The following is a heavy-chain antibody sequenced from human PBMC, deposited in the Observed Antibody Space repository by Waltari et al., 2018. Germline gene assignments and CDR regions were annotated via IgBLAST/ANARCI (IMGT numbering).Heavy chain of an antibody. CDR1: GFTFSSYA. CDR2: ISGSGGST. D-gene: IGHD2-15*01. CDR3: ASYCSGVGCSGRGFDH. J-gene: IGHJ4*02. Sequence: EVQLLESGGGLVQPGGSLRLSCAASGFTFSSYAMSWVRQAPGKGLEWVSGISGSGGSTYYADSVKGRFTISRDNSKNTLYLQMNSLRAEDTAAYYCASYCSGVGCSGRGFDHWGQGTLVTVSS. V-gene: IGHV3-23*01.